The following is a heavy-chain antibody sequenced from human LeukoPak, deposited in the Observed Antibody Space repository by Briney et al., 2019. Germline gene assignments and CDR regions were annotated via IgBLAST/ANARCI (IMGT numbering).Heavy chain of an antibody. CDR2: MNPNSGNT. V-gene: IGHV1-8*01. CDR1: GYTFTSYD. Sequence: ASVKVSCKASGYTFTSYDINWVRQATGQGLEWMGWMNPNSGNTGYAQKFQGRVTMTRNTSISTAYMELSSLRSEDTAVYYCARWYSSSWYCPPVDYYYYYMDVWGKGTTVTVSS. D-gene: IGHD6-13*01. J-gene: IGHJ6*03. CDR3: ARWYSSSWYCPPVDYYYYYMDV.